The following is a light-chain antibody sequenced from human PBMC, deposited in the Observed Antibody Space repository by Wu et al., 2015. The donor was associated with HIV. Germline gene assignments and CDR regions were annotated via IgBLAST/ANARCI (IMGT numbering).Light chain of an antibody. J-gene: IGKJ2*01. CDR1: QTVSGNY. V-gene: IGKV3-20*01. Sequence: EIVLTQSPGTLSLSAGERVTLSCRASQTVSGNYLAWYQQKSGQAPRLLIYGASSRATGIPDRFSGSGSGTDFTLTINRLEPEDFAVYYCQQYGNSPPYTFGPGTKLEIK. CDR2: GAS. CDR3: QQYGNSPPYT.